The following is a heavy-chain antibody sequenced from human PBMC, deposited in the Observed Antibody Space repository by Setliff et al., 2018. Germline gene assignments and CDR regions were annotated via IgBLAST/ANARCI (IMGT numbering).Heavy chain of an antibody. CDR2: INGVNGNT. CDR1: GYTFTAYD. D-gene: IGHD1-26*01. CDR3: ARGQTVGPNSGKDY. Sequence: ASVKVSCKASGYTFTAYDIHWMRQAPGQSLEWMGWINGVNGNTKYSQNFQGRVTFTSDTSANTAFMELSSLRSEDSPMYYCARGQTVGPNSGKDYWGQGTLVTVSS. J-gene: IGHJ4*02. V-gene: IGHV1-3*01.